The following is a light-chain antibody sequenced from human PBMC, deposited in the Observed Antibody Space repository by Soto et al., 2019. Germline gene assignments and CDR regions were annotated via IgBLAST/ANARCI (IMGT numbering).Light chain of an antibody. Sequence: QSVLTQPPSVSAAPGQKVTISCSGSSSNIGGNSVSWYQQLPGTAPKLMISEVNNRPSGVSNRFSGSKSGNTAYLTISGLQVEDEAEYFCFSFTTTSTHVFGTGTKATVL. CDR1: SSNIGGNS. CDR2: EVN. J-gene: IGLJ1*01. CDR3: FSFTTTSTHV. V-gene: IGLV2-14*01.